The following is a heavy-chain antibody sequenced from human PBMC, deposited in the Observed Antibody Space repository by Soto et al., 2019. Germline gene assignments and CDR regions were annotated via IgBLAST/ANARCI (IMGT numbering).Heavy chain of an antibody. Sequence: PSETLSLTCTVSGDSISSSNYFWGWIRQPPGKGLEWIGTIFYSGSTYYNPSLKSRVTISVDPSKNQFSLKLTSVTAADTAMYYCARPKTIGAAAGKGWFDPWGQGTLVTVSS. V-gene: IGHV4-39*01. J-gene: IGHJ5*02. CDR1: GDSISSSNYF. CDR2: IFYSGST. D-gene: IGHD6-13*01. CDR3: ARPKTIGAAAGKGWFDP.